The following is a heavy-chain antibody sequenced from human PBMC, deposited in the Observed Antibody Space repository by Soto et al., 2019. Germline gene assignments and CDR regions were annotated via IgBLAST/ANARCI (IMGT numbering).Heavy chain of an antibody. D-gene: IGHD1-1*01. CDR1: GYTFTHYG. V-gene: IGHV1-18*01. CDR2: VTPFNGNT. CDR3: ARGPTGNFFDY. J-gene: IGHJ4*02. Sequence: QVQLVQSGAELKTPGASVKVSCKPSGYTFTHYGINWMRQVPGQGLEWMGWVTPFNGNTDYAQKFHGRVTMTADTSTSTVYMELRSLRSDDTALYFCARGPTGNFFDYCGPGSLVTVSS.